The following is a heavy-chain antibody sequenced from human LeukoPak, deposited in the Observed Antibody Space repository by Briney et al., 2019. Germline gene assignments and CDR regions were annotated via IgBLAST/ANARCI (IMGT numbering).Heavy chain of an antibody. CDR2: INPSGGST. Sequence: GASVTVSCTASGYTFTNYYMHWVRQAPGQGLEWMGIINPSGGSTSYAQNFQGRVTMARDTSTSTVYMELSSLRSEDTAVYYCATWGSSSSPLPTMDVWGQGTTVTVSS. CDR1: GYTFTNYY. V-gene: IGHV1-46*01. J-gene: IGHJ6*02. CDR3: ATWGSSSSPLPTMDV. D-gene: IGHD6-13*01.